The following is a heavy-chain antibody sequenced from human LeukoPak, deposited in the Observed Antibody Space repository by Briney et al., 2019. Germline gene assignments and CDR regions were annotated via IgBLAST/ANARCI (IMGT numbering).Heavy chain of an antibody. CDR1: GFTSSRHC. V-gene: IGHV3-7*04. J-gene: IGHJ6*02. D-gene: IGHD3-3*01. Sequence: PGGSLRLSCAASGFTSSRHCMTWVRQAPGKGLEWVANINQDGSMKNYVDSVKGRFTISRDNAENSLYLQMNSLRAEDTAVYYCARDWRSGLDVWGQGTTVTVSS. CDR3: ARDWRSGLDV. CDR2: INQDGSMK.